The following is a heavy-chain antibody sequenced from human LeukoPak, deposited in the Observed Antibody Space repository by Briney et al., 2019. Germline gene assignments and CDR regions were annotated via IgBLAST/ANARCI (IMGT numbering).Heavy chain of an antibody. CDR1: GYTFTSYG. CDR2: ISAYNGNT. D-gene: IGHD6-13*01. CDR3: ARGRVLAAAGTGSSGY. V-gene: IGHV1-18*01. Sequence: ASVKVSCKASGYTFTSYGISWVRQAPGQGLEWMGWISAYNGNTNYAQKLQGRVTMTTDTSTSTAYMELRSLRSEDTAVYYCARGRVLAAAGTGSSGYWGQGTLVTVSS. J-gene: IGHJ4*02.